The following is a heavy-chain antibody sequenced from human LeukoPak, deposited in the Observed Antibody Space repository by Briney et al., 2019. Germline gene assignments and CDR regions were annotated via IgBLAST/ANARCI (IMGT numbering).Heavy chain of an antibody. CDR1: GYTFTSYY. J-gene: IGHJ6*02. D-gene: IGHD3-3*01. Sequence: ASVKVSCKASGYTFTSYYMHWVRQAPGQGLEWMGIINPSGGSTSYAQKFQGRVTMTRDTSTSTVYMELSSLRSEDTAVYYCARVVGAFHDYDFWSGSTCMDVWGQGTTVTVSS. CDR2: INPSGGST. V-gene: IGHV1-46*01. CDR3: ARVVGAFHDYDFWSGSTCMDV.